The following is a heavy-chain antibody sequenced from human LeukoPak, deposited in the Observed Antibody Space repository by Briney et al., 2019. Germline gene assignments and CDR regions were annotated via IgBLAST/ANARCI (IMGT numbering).Heavy chain of an antibody. Sequence: GGSLRLSCAASGFSVSAYWMSWVRQAPGKGLEWVANINEAGSEKPYVDSVKGRFAISRDNAKNSLYLEMNSLRAEDTAVYYSERWGVEAGIDDWGQGILVIVSS. V-gene: IGHV3-7*01. J-gene: IGHJ4*02. D-gene: IGHD6-13*01. CDR2: INEAGSEK. CDR3: ERWGVEAGIDD. CDR1: GFSVSAYW.